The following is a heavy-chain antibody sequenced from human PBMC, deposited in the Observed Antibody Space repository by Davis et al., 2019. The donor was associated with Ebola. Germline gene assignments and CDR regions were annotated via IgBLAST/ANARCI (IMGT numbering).Heavy chain of an antibody. CDR1: GIAVSTNY. J-gene: IGHJ4*02. V-gene: IGHV3-66*01. CDR3: ARPLRSTSPIY. D-gene: IGHD1-26*01. CDR2: IYNGGNT. Sequence: GGSLRLSCAASGIAVSTNYMGWVRQAPGKGLEWVSDIYNGGNTHYADSVKGRFTISRDNAKNSLYLQMNSLRVEDTAVYYCARPLRSTSPIYWGQGTLVTVSS.